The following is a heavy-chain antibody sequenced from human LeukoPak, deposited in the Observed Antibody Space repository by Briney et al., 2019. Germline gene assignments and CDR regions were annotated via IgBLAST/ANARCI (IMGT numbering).Heavy chain of an antibody. CDR2: INPSGGST. CDR3: ARNLNLYDSSGYCDY. V-gene: IGHV1-46*01. CDR1: GYTFTSYY. J-gene: IGHJ4*02. Sequence: ASVKVSCKASGYTFTSYYMHRVRQAPGQGLEWMGIINPSGGSTSYAQKFQGRVTMTRDTSTSTVYMELSSLRSEDTAVYYCARNLNLYDSSGYCDYWGQGTLVTVSS. D-gene: IGHD3-22*01.